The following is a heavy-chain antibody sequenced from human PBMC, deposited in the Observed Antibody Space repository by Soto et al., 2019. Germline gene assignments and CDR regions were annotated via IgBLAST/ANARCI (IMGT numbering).Heavy chain of an antibody. J-gene: IGHJ1*01. V-gene: IGHV1-18*01. CDR3: ATSGGSSWNLASFQH. Sequence: QVQLVQSGVEVKKPGASVKVSCKASGYTFTDYAISWVRQTPGQGLEWMGWISPYNGNTDYTQRLQGRVTMTTDTSTSTAYMELRSLRSDDTAVYYCATSGGSSWNLASFQHWGQGTLVSVSS. D-gene: IGHD6-13*01. CDR1: GYTFTDYA. CDR2: ISPYNGNT.